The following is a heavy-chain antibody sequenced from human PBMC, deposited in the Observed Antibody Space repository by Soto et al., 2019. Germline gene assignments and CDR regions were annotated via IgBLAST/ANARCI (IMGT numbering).Heavy chain of an antibody. J-gene: IGHJ3*02. CDR1: GGTFKTES. CDR3: ARGREYGGNSDAFDI. CDR2: ILPAFGTA. V-gene: IGHV1-69*13. D-gene: IGHD4-17*01. Sequence: QVRLVQSGAEVKKPGSSVKVSCKYSGGTFKTESINWLRQAPGQGLEWMGNILPAFGTADYAPKFQGRVTITEDQATTTAYMDLSTLTSQDTAFYFCARGREYGGNSDAFDIWGQGTLVTVSS.